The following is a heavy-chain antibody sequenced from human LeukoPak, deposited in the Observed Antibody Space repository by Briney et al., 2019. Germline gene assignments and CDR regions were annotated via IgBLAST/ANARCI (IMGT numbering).Heavy chain of an antibody. CDR3: ARDRVRIGPLPPNSYYYGMDV. CDR2: ISSSSSYI. D-gene: IGHD2-15*01. Sequence: PGGALRLSCAASGFTFSSYSMNWVRQAPGKGREWVSSISSSSSYIYYADSVKGRFTISRDNAKNSLYLQINSLRAENTAVYYCARDRVRIGPLPPNSYYYGMDVWGQGTTVTVSS. CDR1: GFTFSSYS. J-gene: IGHJ6*02. V-gene: IGHV3-21*01.